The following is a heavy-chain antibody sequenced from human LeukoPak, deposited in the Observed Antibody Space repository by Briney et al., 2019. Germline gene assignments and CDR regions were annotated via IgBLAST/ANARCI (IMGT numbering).Heavy chain of an antibody. CDR2: ISGSGGST. J-gene: IGHJ3*02. D-gene: IGHD4-17*01. Sequence: GGSLRLSCAASGFTFSSYAMSWVRQAPGKGLEWVSAISGSGGSTYYADSVKGRFTIFRDNSKNTLYLQMNSLRDEDTAVYYCAKGTTVTIFSAFDIWGQGTMVTVSS. V-gene: IGHV3-23*01. CDR3: AKGTTVTIFSAFDI. CDR1: GFTFSSYA.